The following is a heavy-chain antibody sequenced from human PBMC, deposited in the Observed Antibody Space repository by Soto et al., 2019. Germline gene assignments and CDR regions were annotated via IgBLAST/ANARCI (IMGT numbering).Heavy chain of an antibody. D-gene: IGHD3-22*01. V-gene: IGHV3-74*01. CDR2: TSSDGTTP. Sequence: EAQLVQSGGGLVQPGGSLRLSCAASGFTFSSYWMHWVRQTPGKGLEWLSRTSSDGTTPNYADSVKGRFTVSRDKAKNTRCRQMSSLRVEDTASYFSRRVVKNLNTFNLWAQGTRVSVSS. CDR3: RRVVKNLNTFNL. CDR1: GFTFSSYW. J-gene: IGHJ3*01.